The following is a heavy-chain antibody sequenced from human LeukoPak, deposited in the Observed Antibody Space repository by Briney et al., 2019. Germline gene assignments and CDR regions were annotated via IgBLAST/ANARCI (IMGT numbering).Heavy chain of an antibody. CDR1: GGSISSSTYY. V-gene: IGHV4-39*01. Sequence: SETLSLTCTVSGGSISSSTYYWGWIRQPPGKGLEWIGSIYYSGSSYYNPSLKSRVTISEDTSKNQFSLKLSSVTAADTAVYYCARHGAGGYSYGFDYWGQGTLVTVSS. CDR2: IYYSGSS. J-gene: IGHJ4*02. CDR3: ARHGAGGYSYGFDY. D-gene: IGHD5-18*01.